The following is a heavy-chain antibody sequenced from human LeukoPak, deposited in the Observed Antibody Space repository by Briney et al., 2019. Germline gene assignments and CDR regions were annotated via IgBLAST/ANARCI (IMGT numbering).Heavy chain of an antibody. D-gene: IGHD4-17*01. CDR2: INPNRGGT. V-gene: IGHV1-2*02. CDR3: ARVPSDGDHYDY. J-gene: IGHJ4*02. Sequence: ASVNVSCKASGYTFTGYYIHWLRQAPGQGLEWMGWINPNRGGTNYAQKFQGRVTMTRDTSINTDYMELSRLRSDDTAVYYCARVPSDGDHYDYWGQGTLVTVSS. CDR1: GYTFTGYY.